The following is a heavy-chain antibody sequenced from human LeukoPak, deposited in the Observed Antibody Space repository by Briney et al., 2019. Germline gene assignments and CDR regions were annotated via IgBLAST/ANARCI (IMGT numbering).Heavy chain of an antibody. CDR3: ARGRYDSSGYYSPFYYFDY. V-gene: IGHV4-30-4*07. J-gene: IGHJ4*02. D-gene: IGHD3-22*01. CDR1: GGSISSGGYS. Sequence: SETLSLTCAVSGGSISSGGYSWSWIRQPPGKGLEWIGYIYDSGSTYYNPSLKSRVTISADTSKNQFSLKLSSVTAADTAVHYCARGRYDSSGYYSPFYYFDYWGQGTLVTVSS. CDR2: IYDSGST.